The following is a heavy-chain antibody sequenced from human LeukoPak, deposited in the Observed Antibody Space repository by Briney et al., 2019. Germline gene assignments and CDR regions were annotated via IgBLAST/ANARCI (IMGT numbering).Heavy chain of an antibody. CDR3: ARLETLYYDSSGPFDY. D-gene: IGHD3-22*01. J-gene: IGHJ4*02. Sequence: GGSLRLSCAASGFTFSSYSMNWVRQAPGKGLEWVSSISSSSSYIYYADSVKGRFTISRDNAKNSLYLQMNSLRAEDTAVYYCARLETLYYDSSGPFDYWGQGTLVTVSS. V-gene: IGHV3-21*01. CDR1: GFTFSSYS. CDR2: ISSSSSYI.